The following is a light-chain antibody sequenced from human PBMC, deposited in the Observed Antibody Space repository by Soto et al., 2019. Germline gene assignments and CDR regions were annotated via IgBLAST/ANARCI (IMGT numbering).Light chain of an antibody. CDR1: SSDVGGYNY. J-gene: IGLJ2*01. CDR2: DVS. CDR3: SSYTSSSTLT. Sequence: QSVLTQPASVSGSPGQSITISCTGTSSDVGGYNYVSWYQQHPGNAPKLMIYDVSNRPSGVSNRFSGSKSGNTASLTISGLQAEDEADYYCSSYTSSSTLTFGGGTKVTVL. V-gene: IGLV2-14*01.